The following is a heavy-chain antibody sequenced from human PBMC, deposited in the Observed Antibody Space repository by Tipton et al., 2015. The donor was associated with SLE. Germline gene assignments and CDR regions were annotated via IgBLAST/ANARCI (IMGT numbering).Heavy chain of an antibody. CDR3: TLWFGELSVY. CDR2: IYNSGTT. J-gene: IGHJ4*02. Sequence: TLSLTCTVSGGSVNTGNCYWTWIRQHPGKGPEWIGYIYNSGTTYYNPSLRGRITISIDTSKNQYFLSLNSVTAADTAVYYCTLWFGELSVYWGQGTLVTVSS. V-gene: IGHV4-31*06. D-gene: IGHD3-10*01. CDR1: GGSVNTGNCY.